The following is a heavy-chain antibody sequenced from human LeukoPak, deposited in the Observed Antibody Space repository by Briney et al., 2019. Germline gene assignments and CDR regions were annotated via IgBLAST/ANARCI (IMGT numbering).Heavy chain of an antibody. CDR3: ARLAGFGELFKHDDY. D-gene: IGHD3-10*01. CDR2: ISYSGST. Sequence: SETLSLTCTVSGGSINNGGYYWSWIRQHPGKGLESIGYISYSGSTYYNPSLASRVTISVDTSKNQFSLKLSSVTAADTAVYYCARLAGFGELFKHDDYWGQRTPVTVSS. CDR1: GGSINNGGYY. V-gene: IGHV4-31*03. J-gene: IGHJ4*02.